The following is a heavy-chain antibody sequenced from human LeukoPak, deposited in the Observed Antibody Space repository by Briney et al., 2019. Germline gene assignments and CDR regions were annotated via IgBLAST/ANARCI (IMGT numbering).Heavy chain of an antibody. D-gene: IGHD6-19*01. CDR2: IDPSDSYS. J-gene: IGHJ4*02. CDR1: GYSFTNYG. Sequence: GESLKISCKGSGYSFTNYGINWVRQMPGKGLEWMGRIDPSDSYSNYGPSFQGHVTISADKSISTAYLQWSSLKASDTAMYYCASTHWYSSGYPYFGYWGQGTLVTVSS. V-gene: IGHV5-10-1*01. CDR3: ASTHWYSSGYPYFGY.